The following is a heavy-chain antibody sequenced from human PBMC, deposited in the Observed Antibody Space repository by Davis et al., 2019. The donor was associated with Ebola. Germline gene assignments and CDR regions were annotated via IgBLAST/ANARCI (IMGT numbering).Heavy chain of an antibody. J-gene: IGHJ6*04. Sequence: SETLSLTCTVSGGSISSSSYYWGWIRQPPGKGLEWIGEINHSGSTTYNPSLRSRVTLSVDKSKNQFSLTLTSVTAADTAVYYCARESVLTGYYYYYVMDVWGKGTAVTVSS. V-gene: IGHV4-39*07. CDR3: ARESVLTGYYYYYVMDV. D-gene: IGHD3-9*01. CDR2: INHSGST. CDR1: GGSISSSSYY.